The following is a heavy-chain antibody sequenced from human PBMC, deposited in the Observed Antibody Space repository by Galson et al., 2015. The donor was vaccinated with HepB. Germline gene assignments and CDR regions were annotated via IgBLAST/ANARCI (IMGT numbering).Heavy chain of an antibody. CDR3: ARYQSGYDIQDFDY. Sequence: SLRLSCAASGFSFTTSYMSWIRQAPGKGLEWVSHISSGGSLIYYADSVRGRFTISRDNAKKSVFLQMNSLRPEDSALYYCARYQSGYDIQDFDYWGQGTLVTVSS. CDR2: ISSGGSLI. J-gene: IGHJ4*02. CDR1: GFSFTTSY. D-gene: IGHD5-12*01. V-gene: IGHV3-11*01.